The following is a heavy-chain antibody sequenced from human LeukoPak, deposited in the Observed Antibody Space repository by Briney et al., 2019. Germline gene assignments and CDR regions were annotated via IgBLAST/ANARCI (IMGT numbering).Heavy chain of an antibody. Sequence: PSATLSLTRTVSGGSITSHYWSWIRQSPGKGVEWLGFIYYSGRTKYNPSLQSRVTISLDTSEKKFSLKLTSVTAADTAVYYCTRLLDNDSSGDPDTFDMWGQGTVVTVSS. V-gene: IGHV4-59*08. CDR3: TRLLDNDSSGDPDTFDM. CDR2: IYYSGRT. J-gene: IGHJ3*02. CDR1: GGSITSHY. D-gene: IGHD3-22*01.